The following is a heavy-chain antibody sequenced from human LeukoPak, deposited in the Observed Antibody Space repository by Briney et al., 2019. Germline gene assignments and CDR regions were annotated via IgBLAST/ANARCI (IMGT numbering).Heavy chain of an antibody. V-gene: IGHV3-11*04. D-gene: IGHD2-15*01. CDR3: ARVWVAASMDV. CDR1: GFTFSDSY. CDR2: ISNSGSSI. Sequence: GGSLRLSCAASGFTFSDSYMTWIRQAPGKGLEWVSYISNSGSSIYYADSVKGRFTTSRDNAKSSLYLQMNSLRAEDTAVYYCARVWVAASMDVWGKGTTVTVSS. J-gene: IGHJ6*03.